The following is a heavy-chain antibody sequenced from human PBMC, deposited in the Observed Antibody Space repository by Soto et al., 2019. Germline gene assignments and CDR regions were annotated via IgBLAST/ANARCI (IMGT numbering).Heavy chain of an antibody. Sequence: LSLTCAVSGGSFPSNNWWTWVRQPPGQGLEWIGEIYRTGNSNYNPSRESRVTISLDKSENQFSLKVTSLTAADTAVYYCASRDPGTSVDYWGQGTLVTVSS. J-gene: IGHJ4*02. CDR3: ASRDPGTSVDY. D-gene: IGHD1-7*01. CDR2: IYRTGNS. CDR1: GGSFPSNNW. V-gene: IGHV4-4*02.